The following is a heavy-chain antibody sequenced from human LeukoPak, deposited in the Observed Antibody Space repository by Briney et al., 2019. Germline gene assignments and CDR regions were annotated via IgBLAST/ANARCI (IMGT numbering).Heavy chain of an antibody. CDR1: GYTFTGYY. CDR3: ARDSGPMVRGVANWFDP. J-gene: IGHJ5*02. D-gene: IGHD3-10*01. CDR2: INPNSGGT. V-gene: IGHV1-2*04. Sequence: GASVKVSCKASGYTFTGYYIHWVRQAPGQGLEWMGWINPNSGGTNYAQKFQAWVTMTRDTSISTAYMELLRSDDTAVYYCARDSGPMVRGVANWFDPWGQGTLVTVSS.